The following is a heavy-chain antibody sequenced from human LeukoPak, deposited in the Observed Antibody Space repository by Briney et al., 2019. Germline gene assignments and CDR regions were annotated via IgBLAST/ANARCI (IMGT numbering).Heavy chain of an antibody. CDR1: GFAFRSYS. D-gene: IGHD4-17*01. J-gene: IGHJ4*02. V-gene: IGHV3-48*04. CDR2: ISGSSSTI. Sequence: PGGSLRLSCAASGFAFRSYSMNWVRQAPGKGLEWISYISGSSSTIFYADTVKGRFTISRDNAKNSLYLQMNSLRAEDTAVYYCARDPYGDSVPYWGQGTLVTVSS. CDR3: ARDPYGDSVPY.